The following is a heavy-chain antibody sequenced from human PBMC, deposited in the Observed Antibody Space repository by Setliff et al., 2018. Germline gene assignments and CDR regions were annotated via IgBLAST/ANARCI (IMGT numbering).Heavy chain of an antibody. Sequence: TGGSLRLSCAASEFTFSSYGMYWVRQAPGKGLEWVAVIWSHGGLKSYVDSVKGRFTIARDNSKNTLYLEMSSLRAEDTAVYYCARNPPTMVRGVIYYYYYMDVWGKGTTVTVSS. CDR2: IWSHGGLK. J-gene: IGHJ6*03. CDR1: EFTFSSYG. V-gene: IGHV3-33*07. CDR3: ARNPPTMVRGVIYYYYYMDV. D-gene: IGHD3-10*01.